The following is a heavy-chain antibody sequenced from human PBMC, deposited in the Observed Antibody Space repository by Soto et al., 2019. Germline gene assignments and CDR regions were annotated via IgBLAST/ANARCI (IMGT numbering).Heavy chain of an antibody. V-gene: IGHV3-64*01. Sequence: EVQLVESGGGLVQPGGSLRLSCAASEFTFSSYAMHWVRQAPGKGLEYVSAISSNGGSTYYANSVKGRFTISRDNSKNTLYLQMGSLRAEDMAVYYCARGLGVALTDPLDYWGQGTLVTVSS. J-gene: IGHJ4*02. CDR3: ARGLGVALTDPLDY. D-gene: IGHD6-19*01. CDR2: ISSNGGST. CDR1: EFTFSSYA.